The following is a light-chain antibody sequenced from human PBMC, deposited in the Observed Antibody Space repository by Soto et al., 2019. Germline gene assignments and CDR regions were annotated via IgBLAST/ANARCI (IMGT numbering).Light chain of an antibody. CDR2: QVS. Sequence: IVMTQTPLSSPVTLGQPASISCRSSQGLVYSDGNTYLSWLQQRPGQPPRLLIYQVSNRLSGVPDRFSGSAAGTDFTLKIRRVEAEDVGLYYCMQAAEFPWTFGQGTRVEIK. V-gene: IGKV2-24*01. CDR3: MQAAEFPWT. CDR1: QGLVYSDGNTY. J-gene: IGKJ1*01.